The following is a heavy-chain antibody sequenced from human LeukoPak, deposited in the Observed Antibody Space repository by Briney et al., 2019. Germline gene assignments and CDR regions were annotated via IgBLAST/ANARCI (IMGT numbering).Heavy chain of an antibody. CDR2: IKQDGSEK. J-gene: IGHJ4*02. CDR3: ARDLVRRFSGGSSPCDY. D-gene: IGHD2-15*01. CDR1: GFTFSSYW. Sequence: GGSLRLSCAASGFTFSSYWMSWVRQAPGKGLEWVANIKQDGSEKYYVDSVKGRFTISRDNAKNSLYLQMNSLRAEDTAVYYCARDLVRRFSGGSSPCDYWGQGTLVTVSS. V-gene: IGHV3-7*01.